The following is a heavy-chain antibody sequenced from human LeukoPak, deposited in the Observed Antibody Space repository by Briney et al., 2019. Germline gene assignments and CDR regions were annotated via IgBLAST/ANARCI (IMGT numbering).Heavy chain of an antibody. CDR1: AFTFRKYW. Sequence: GGSLRLSCAASAFTFRKYWMSWVRQAPGKGLEWVANINQDGSEKYYADSVKGRLTISRDNAKNSLYLQMNSLRAEDTAVYYCARDQGGSYSYWGQGTLVTVSS. V-gene: IGHV3-7*01. CDR3: ARDQGGSYSY. J-gene: IGHJ4*02. CDR2: INQDGSEK. D-gene: IGHD1-26*01.